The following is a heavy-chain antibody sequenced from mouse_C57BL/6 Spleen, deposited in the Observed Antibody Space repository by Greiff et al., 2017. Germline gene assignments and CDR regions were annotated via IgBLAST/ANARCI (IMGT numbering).Heavy chain of an antibody. D-gene: IGHD2-3*01. CDR3: AKDGYEGLAY. J-gene: IGHJ3*01. CDR1: GYAFTNYL. V-gene: IGHV1-54*01. Sequence: QVQLQQSGAELVRPGTSVKVSCKASGYAFTNYLIEWVKQRPGQGLEWIGVINPGSGGTNYNEKFKGKATLTADKSSSTAYMQLSSLTSEDSAVYFCAKDGYEGLAYWGQGTLVTVSA. CDR2: INPGSGGT.